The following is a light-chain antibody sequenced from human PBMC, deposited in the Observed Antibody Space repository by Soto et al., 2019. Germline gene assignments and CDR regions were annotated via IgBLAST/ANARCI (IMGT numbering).Light chain of an antibody. J-gene: IGKJ1*01. Sequence: DIQMTQSPSTLSASVGDRVTITCRASQSISIWLAWYQQKPGSAPKLLIYKASTLDSGVPSRFSGSGSGTEFTLTISSLQPDDFATYYCQQYNSYSTWTFGQGTKVEIK. CDR1: QSISIW. CDR3: QQYNSYSTWT. CDR2: KAS. V-gene: IGKV1-5*03.